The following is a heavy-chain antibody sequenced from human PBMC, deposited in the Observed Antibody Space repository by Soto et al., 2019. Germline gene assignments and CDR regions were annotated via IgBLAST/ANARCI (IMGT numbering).Heavy chain of an antibody. CDR3: ARGSAAPAAGGDRFDP. J-gene: IGHJ5*02. D-gene: IGHD3-16*01. Sequence: QLMQSGAEVKKPGSSLKVSCKASGGTLTTYNINWVRQAPGQGLEWMGRIIPVLDIANYAQKFQGRVTVEADKSTSTAYLELSSLTSADTAVYYCARGSAAPAAGGDRFDPGSEGTLVTVSS. CDR1: GGTLTTYN. V-gene: IGHV1-69*02. CDR2: IIPVLDIA.